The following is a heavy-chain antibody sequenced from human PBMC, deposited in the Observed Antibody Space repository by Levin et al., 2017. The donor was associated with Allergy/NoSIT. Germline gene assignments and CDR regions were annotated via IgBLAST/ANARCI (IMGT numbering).Heavy chain of an antibody. D-gene: IGHD2-2*01. CDR2: IYYSGST. CDR1: GGSISSSSYY. V-gene: IGHV4-39*01. CDR3: ATLGYCSSTSCQLVGSDY. Sequence: ASETLSLTCTVSGGSISSSSYYWGWIRQPPGKGLEWIGSIYYSGSTYYNPSLKSRVTISVDTSKNQFSLKLSSVTAADTAVYYCATLGYCSSTSCQLVGSDYWGQGTLVTVSS. J-gene: IGHJ4*02.